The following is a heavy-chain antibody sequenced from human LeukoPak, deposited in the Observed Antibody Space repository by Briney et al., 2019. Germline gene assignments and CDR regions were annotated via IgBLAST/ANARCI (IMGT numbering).Heavy chain of an antibody. CDR1: GFTFSSYS. V-gene: IGHV3-48*01. Sequence: GGSLRLSCAASGFTFSSYSMNWVRQAPGKGLEWVSYISSSSTIYYADSVKGRFTISRDNAKNSLYLQMNSLRAEDTAVYYCARGGVGATTWGKGYFDYWGQGTLVTVSS. CDR2: ISSSSTI. D-gene: IGHD1-26*01. CDR3: ARGGVGATTWGKGYFDY. J-gene: IGHJ4*02.